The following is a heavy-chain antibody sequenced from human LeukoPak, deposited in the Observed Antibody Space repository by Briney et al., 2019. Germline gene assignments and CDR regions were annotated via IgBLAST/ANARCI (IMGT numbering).Heavy chain of an antibody. Sequence: GSLRLSCAASGFTFSSYEMNWVRQAPGKGLEWVSCISSSGSSIYYADSVKGRFTISRDNAKNPLYLQMNSLRAEDTAVYYCAELGITMIGGVWGKGTTVTISS. CDR3: AELGITMIGGV. D-gene: IGHD3-10*02. V-gene: IGHV3-48*03. J-gene: IGHJ6*04. CDR2: ISSSGSSI. CDR1: GFTFSSYE.